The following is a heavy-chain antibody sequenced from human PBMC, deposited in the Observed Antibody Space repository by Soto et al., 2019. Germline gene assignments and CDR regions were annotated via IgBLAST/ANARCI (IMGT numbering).Heavy chain of an antibody. Sequence: SGDTLVHPSXTLRMTCTFYGFLLDTNPTGVGWVRQAPGKALEGLGLIFWDDDKRDRPSLQRRLTITKDTSKNQVVLKMTDMDPVDTATYYCIHTDDIFGAAGTDYWGQGALVTVSS. V-gene: IGHV2-5*02. CDR1: GFLLDTNPTG. CDR2: IFWDDDK. D-gene: IGHD6-13*01. J-gene: IGHJ4*02. CDR3: IHTDDIFGAAGTDY.